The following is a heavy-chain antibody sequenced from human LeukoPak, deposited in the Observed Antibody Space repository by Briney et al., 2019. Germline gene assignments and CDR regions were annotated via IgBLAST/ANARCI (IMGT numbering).Heavy chain of an antibody. J-gene: IGHJ6*02. Sequence: SVKVSCKASGGTFSSYAISWVRQAPGQGLEWMGGIIPIFGTANYAQKFQGRVTITADESTSTAYMELRSLRSDDTAVYYCARDGETLHSPYDFWSGYYYGMDVWGQGTTVTVSS. CDR2: IIPIFGTA. CDR1: GGTFSSYA. CDR3: ARDGETLHSPYDFWSGYYYGMDV. D-gene: IGHD3-3*01. V-gene: IGHV1-69*13.